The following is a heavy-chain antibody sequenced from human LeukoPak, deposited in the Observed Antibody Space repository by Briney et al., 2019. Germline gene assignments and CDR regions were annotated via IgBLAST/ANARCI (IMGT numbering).Heavy chain of an antibody. CDR2: INHSGST. CDR1: GGSFSGYY. Sequence: SETLSLTCAVYGGSFSGYYWSWIRQPPGEGLEWIGEINHSGSTNYNPSLKSRVTISVDTSKNQFSLKLSSVTAADTAVYYCARGPFYCTNGVCYGASPLYFDYWGQGTLVTVSS. D-gene: IGHD2-8*01. CDR3: ARGPFYCTNGVCYGASPLYFDY. J-gene: IGHJ4*02. V-gene: IGHV4-34*01.